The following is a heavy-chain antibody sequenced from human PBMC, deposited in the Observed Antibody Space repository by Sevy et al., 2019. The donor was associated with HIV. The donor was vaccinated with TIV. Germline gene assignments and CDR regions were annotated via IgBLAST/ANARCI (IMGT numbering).Heavy chain of an antibody. CDR2: IYYSGST. D-gene: IGHD2-21*01. V-gene: IGHV4-31*03. CDR3: ARAGRLFNWFDP. J-gene: IGHJ5*02. CDR1: GGSISSGGYY. Sequence: SETLSLTCTVSGGSISSGGYYWSWIRQHPGKGLEWIGYIYYSGSTYYNPSLKSRVTILGDTSKTQFSLKLSSVTAADTAVYYCARAGRLFNWFDPWGQGTLVTVSS.